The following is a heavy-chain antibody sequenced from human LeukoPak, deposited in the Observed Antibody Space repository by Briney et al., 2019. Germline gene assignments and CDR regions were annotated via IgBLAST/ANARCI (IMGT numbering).Heavy chain of an antibody. J-gene: IGHJ3*02. CDR3: AKEYRIMVRGVIITPFFAFDI. V-gene: IGHV3-30*02. Sequence: PGGSLRLSCAASGFTFSSYGMHWVRQAPGKGLEWVAFIRYDGSNKYYADSVKGRFTISRDNSKNTLYLQMNSLRAEDTAVYYCAKEYRIMVRGVIITPFFAFDIWGQGTMVTVSS. D-gene: IGHD3-10*01. CDR1: GFTFSSYG. CDR2: IRYDGSNK.